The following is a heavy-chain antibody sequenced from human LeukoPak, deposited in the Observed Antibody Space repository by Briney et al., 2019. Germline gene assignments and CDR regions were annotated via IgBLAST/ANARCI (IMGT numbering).Heavy chain of an antibody. V-gene: IGHV3-7*01. CDR1: GFTFSSNF. CDR3: AREGYYYMDV. CDR2: TNQDGSQE. Sequence: GGSLRLSCTTSGFTFSSNFFSWVRQAPGKGLEWAANTNQDGSQEYYVDSVKGRFTISRDNAKNSLYLQMNSLRAEDTAVYYCAREGYYYMDVWGKGTTVTVSS. J-gene: IGHJ6*03.